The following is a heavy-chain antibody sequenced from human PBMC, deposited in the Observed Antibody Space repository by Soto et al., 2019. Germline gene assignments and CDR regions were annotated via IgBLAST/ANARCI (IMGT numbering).Heavy chain of an antibody. CDR3: ARAQGNYGDYAAFDI. CDR1: GFTFSSYD. V-gene: IGHV3-13*01. CDR2: IGTADDT. Sequence: EVQLVESGGGLVQPGGSLRLSCAASGFTFSSYDMHWVRQATGKGLEWVSAIGTADDTYYPGSVKGRFTISRENAKNSLYLQMNSLRAGDTAVYYCARAQGNYGDYAAFDIWGQGTMVTVSS. J-gene: IGHJ3*02. D-gene: IGHD4-17*01.